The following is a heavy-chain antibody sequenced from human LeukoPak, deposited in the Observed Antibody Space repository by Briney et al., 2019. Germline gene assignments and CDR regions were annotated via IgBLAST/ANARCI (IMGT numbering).Heavy chain of an antibody. Sequence: ASVKVSCKAPGHTFSSNYIHWVRQGPGQGLDWMGMYNPGDGSTRYAQKFRGRVTMTRDTSKSTVYMQLSGLRSEDTAVYYCASCDFWSGYCSSWGQGSLVTVSS. V-gene: IGHV1-46*01. D-gene: IGHD3-3*01. J-gene: IGHJ5*02. CDR3: ASCDFWSGYCSS. CDR1: GHTFSSNY. CDR2: YNPGDGST.